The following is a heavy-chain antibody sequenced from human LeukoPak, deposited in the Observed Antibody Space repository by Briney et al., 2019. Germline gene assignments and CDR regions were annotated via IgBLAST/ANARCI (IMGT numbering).Heavy chain of an antibody. CDR1: GYTFTSYG. J-gene: IGHJ5*02. Sequence: GASVKVSCKASGYTFTSYGISWVRQAPGQGLEWMGWISAYNGNTNYAQKLQGRVTMTTDTSTSTAYMELRSLRSDDTAVYYCARVRYCSGGSCLREEVNWFDPWGQGTLVTVSS. CDR3: ARVRYCSGGSCLREEVNWFDP. D-gene: IGHD2-15*01. V-gene: IGHV1-18*01. CDR2: ISAYNGNT.